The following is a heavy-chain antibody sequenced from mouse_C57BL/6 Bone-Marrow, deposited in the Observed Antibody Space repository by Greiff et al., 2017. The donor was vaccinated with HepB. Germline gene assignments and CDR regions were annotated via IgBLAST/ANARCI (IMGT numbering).Heavy chain of an antibody. V-gene: IGHV1-85*01. CDR1: GYTFTSYD. Sequence: VQLVESGPELVKPGASVKLSCKASGYTFTSYDINWVKQRPGQGLEWIGSIYPRDGSTKYNEKFKGKATLTVDTSSSTAYMELHSLTSEDSAVYFCARGYYGNSYFDYWGQGTTLTVSS. D-gene: IGHD2-1*01. CDR3: ARGYYGNSYFDY. CDR2: IYPRDGST. J-gene: IGHJ2*01.